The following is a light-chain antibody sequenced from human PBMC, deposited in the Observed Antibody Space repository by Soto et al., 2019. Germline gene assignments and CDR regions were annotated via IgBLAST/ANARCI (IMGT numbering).Light chain of an antibody. J-gene: IGKJ1*01. CDR1: QRISSY. V-gene: IGKV1-39*01. CDR3: QQSYSTPRT. Sequence: DIQMTQSPSSLSASVGDRVTITCRARQRISSYLNWYQQHPGKAPRLLLYAASSLQSGVPSRFNDSGSGTNFTLTISSLHPEEFATYYCQQSYSTPRTFGQGTKVEIK. CDR2: AAS.